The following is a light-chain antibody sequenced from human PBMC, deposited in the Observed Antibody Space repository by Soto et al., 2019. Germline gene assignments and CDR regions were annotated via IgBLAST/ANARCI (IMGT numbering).Light chain of an antibody. Sequence: DIQMTQSPSTLSASVGDRVTITCRASQSISSGLAWYQQKPGKAPKLLIYKASSLESGVPSRFSGSGSGTEFTLTISGLQPDDFATYYCQQYNSPMYTFGQGTKLQIK. V-gene: IGKV1-5*03. J-gene: IGKJ2*01. CDR3: QQYNSPMYT. CDR2: KAS. CDR1: QSISSG.